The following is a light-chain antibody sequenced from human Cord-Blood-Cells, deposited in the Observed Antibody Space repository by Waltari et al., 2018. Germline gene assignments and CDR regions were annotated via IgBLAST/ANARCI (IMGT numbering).Light chain of an antibody. J-gene: IGKJ4*01. V-gene: IGKV4-1*01. CDR1: QSVLYSSNNKNY. CDR3: QQYYSTPPLT. Sequence: DIVMTQSPDYLAVSLCARATTNFKSSQSVLYSSNNKNYLAWYQQKPGQPPKLLIYWASTRESGVPDRFSGSGSGTDFTLTISSLQAEDVAVYYCQQYYSTPPLTFGGGTKVEIK. CDR2: WAS.